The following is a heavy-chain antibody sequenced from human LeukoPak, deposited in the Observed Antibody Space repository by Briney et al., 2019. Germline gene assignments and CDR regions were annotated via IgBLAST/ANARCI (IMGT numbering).Heavy chain of an antibody. CDR2: IYHSGST. CDR1: GGSISSGGYS. CDR3: AREGYSGSPHFGY. D-gene: IGHD1-26*01. V-gene: IGHV4-30-2*01. J-gene: IGHJ4*02. Sequence: SETLSLTCAVSGGSISSGGYSWSWIRQPPGKGLEWIGYIYHSGSTYYNPSLKSRVTISVDRSKNQFSLKLSSVTAADTAVYYCAREGYSGSPHFGYWGQGTLVTVSS.